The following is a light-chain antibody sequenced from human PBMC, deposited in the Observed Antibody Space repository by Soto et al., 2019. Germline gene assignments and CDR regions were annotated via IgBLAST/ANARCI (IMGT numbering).Light chain of an antibody. CDR3: QQYHTWWT. J-gene: IGKJ1*01. Sequence: DIQMTQSPSTLSASVGDRVTITCRASQSISSWLAWYQQKPGKAPKILIYKASSLESGVPSSFSGSGSGTEFTLTISSLQPDDFATYYCQQYHTWWTFGQGTKVEI. CDR1: QSISSW. V-gene: IGKV1-5*03. CDR2: KAS.